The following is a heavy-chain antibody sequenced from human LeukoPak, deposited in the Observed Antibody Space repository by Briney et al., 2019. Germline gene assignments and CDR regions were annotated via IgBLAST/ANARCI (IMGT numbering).Heavy chain of an antibody. CDR3: ARTVVAATPLLDY. V-gene: IGHV4-59*01. D-gene: IGHD2-15*01. J-gene: IGHJ4*02. Sequence: KPSETLSLTCTVSGGSISSYYWSWIRQPPGKGLEWIGYIYYSGSTNYNPSLKSRVTISVDTSKNQLSLKLSSVTAADTAVYYCARTVVAATPLLDYWGQGTLVTVSS. CDR2: IYYSGST. CDR1: GGSISSYY.